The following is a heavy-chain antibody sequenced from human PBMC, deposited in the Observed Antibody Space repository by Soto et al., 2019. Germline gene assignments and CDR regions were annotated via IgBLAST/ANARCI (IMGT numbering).Heavy chain of an antibody. D-gene: IGHD3-16*01. J-gene: IGHJ4*02. CDR2: IDESGNI. Sequence: QVQLQQWGAGLLKPSETLSLTCAVYGGSFSGYYWSWIRQPPGKGLEWIGEIDESGNIHYNPSLQSRXXIXVXXSKTQFSLKLNSVTAAETAVYYCSRGRDAYKMGNYWGQGTLVTVSS. CDR3: SRGRDAYKMGNY. CDR1: GGSFSGYY. V-gene: IGHV4-34*02.